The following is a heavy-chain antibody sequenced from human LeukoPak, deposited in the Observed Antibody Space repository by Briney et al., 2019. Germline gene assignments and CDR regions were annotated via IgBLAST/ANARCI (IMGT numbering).Heavy chain of an antibody. CDR2: INSDGSST. CDR1: GFTFSSYW. Sequence: GGSLRLSCAASGFTFSSYWMHWVRQAPGKGLVWVSRINSDGSSTSYADSVKGRFTISRDNAKNTLYLQMNSLRAEDTAVYYCARGKRGSSWPNFDYWGQGTLVTVSS. V-gene: IGHV3-74*01. J-gene: IGHJ4*02. D-gene: IGHD6-13*01. CDR3: ARGKRGSSWPNFDY.